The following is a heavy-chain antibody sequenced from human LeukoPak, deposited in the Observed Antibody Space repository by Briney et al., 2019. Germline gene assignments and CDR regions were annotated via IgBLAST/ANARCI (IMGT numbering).Heavy chain of an antibody. CDR1: GFTFSSYA. CDR3: ARGGIYSKAFDY. V-gene: IGHV3-21*01. J-gene: IGHJ4*02. CDR2: ISTTSTYI. Sequence: PGGSLRLSCAASGFTFSSYAMSWVRQAPGKGLDWVSSISTTSTYIYYADSVRGRFTISRDNAKNLLYLQMSSLRAEDTAVYYCARGGIYSKAFDYWGQGALVTVSS. D-gene: IGHD4-11*01.